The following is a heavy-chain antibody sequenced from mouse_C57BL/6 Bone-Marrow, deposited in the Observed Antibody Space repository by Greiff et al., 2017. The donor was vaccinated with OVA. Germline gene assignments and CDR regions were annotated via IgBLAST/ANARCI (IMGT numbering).Heavy chain of an antibody. D-gene: IGHD2-5*01. CDR2: IYPGGGYT. CDR1: GYTFTNYW. Sequence: QVQLKQSGAELVRPGTSVKMSCKASGYTFTNYWIGWAKQRPGHGLEWIGDIYPGGGYTNYNEKFKGKATLTADKSSSTAYMQFSSLTSEDSAIYYCAMTYYSNYAWFAYWGQGTLVTVSA. J-gene: IGHJ3*01. V-gene: IGHV1-63*01. CDR3: AMTYYSNYAWFAY.